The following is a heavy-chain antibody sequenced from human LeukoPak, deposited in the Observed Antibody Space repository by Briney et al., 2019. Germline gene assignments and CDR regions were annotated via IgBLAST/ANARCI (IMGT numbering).Heavy chain of an antibody. CDR3: ASRGDVSAGFDY. CDR2: IIPIFGTA. Sequence: GGSLRLSCAASGFTFSSYAISWVRQAPGQGLEWMGGIIPIFGTANYAQKFQGRVTITADESTSTAYMELSSLRSEDTAVYYCASRGDVSAGFDYWGQGTLVTVSS. V-gene: IGHV1-69*01. CDR1: GFTFSSYA. J-gene: IGHJ4*02. D-gene: IGHD7-27*01.